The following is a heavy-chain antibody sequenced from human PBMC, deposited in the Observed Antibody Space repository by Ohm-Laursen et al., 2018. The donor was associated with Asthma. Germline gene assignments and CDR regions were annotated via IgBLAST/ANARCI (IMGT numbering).Heavy chain of an antibody. J-gene: IGHJ6*02. Sequence: SLRLSCAATGFTFSSYGMHWVRQAPGKGLEWVAVISYDGSNKYYADSVKGRFTISRDNSKNTLYLQMNSLRAEDTAVYYCARPYLGYYYYSMDVWGQGTLVTVSS. CDR1: GFTFSSYG. CDR3: ARPYLGYYYYSMDV. CDR2: ISYDGSNK. V-gene: IGHV3-30*03. D-gene: IGHD2/OR15-2a*01.